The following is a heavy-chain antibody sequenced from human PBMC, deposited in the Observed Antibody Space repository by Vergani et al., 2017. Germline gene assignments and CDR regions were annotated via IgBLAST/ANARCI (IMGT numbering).Heavy chain of an antibody. V-gene: IGHV1-69-2*01. CDR1: GYTFTDHY. D-gene: IGHD4-17*01. CDR2: VDPEDGET. J-gene: IGHJ6*02. CDR3: ATPQTVTTGGMEV. Sequence: EVQLVQSGAEVKKPGATLKISCKVSGYTFTDHYMHWVQQAPGQGLEWMGLVDPEDGETIYEEQFKGRVTIAEDTSTDTANLELCSLRSEDTAVYYCATPQTVTTGGMEVWGQGTTVIVSS.